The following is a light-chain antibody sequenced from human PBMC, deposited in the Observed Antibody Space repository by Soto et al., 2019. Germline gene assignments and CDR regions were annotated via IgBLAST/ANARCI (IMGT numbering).Light chain of an antibody. CDR3: CSYAGSSTFVYV. J-gene: IGLJ1*01. CDR1: SSDVGSYNL. V-gene: IGLV2-23*02. Sequence: QCALTQPASVSGSPGQSITISCTGTSSDVGSYNLVSWYQQHPGKAPKLMIYEVSKRPSGVSNRFSGSKSGNTASLTISGLQAEDEADYYCCSYAGSSTFVYVFGTGTKVTVL. CDR2: EVS.